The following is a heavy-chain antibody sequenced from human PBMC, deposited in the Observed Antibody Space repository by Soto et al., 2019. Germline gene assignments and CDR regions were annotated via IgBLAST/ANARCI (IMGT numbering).Heavy chain of an antibody. D-gene: IGHD3-10*01. J-gene: IGHJ3*02. Sequence: GASVKVSCKASGNTFSSYGISWVRQAPGQGLEWMGWISAYHGNTSSAQKVQGRVTMTTDTSTSTAFIELRSLRSDDTAVYYCARDRSPITMVRGVVIDDAFDIWG. CDR3: ARDRSPITMVRGVVIDDAFDI. V-gene: IGHV1-18*01. CDR2: ISAYHGNT. CDR1: GNTFSSYG.